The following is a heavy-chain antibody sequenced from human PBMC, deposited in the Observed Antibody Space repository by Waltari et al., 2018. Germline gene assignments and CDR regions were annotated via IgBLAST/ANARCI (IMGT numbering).Heavy chain of an antibody. CDR3: ARLAPRTYRSPVPGRHYYYGMDV. CDR1: GFRFSNYW. V-gene: IGHV3-74*01. Sequence: EEQLLESGGGLVQPGDSLRLSCAGSGFRFSNYWMNWVRQAPGKGLVWVARMSDVETVISDADSVKGRFTISRDNAKNTVYLQMKRLRGEDTAVYYCARLAPRTYRSPVPGRHYYYGMDVWGQGTTVTVSS. CDR2: MSDVETVI. D-gene: IGHD3-10*01. J-gene: IGHJ6*02.